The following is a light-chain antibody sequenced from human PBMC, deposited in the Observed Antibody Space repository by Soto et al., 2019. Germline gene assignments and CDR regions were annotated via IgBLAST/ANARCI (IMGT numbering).Light chain of an antibody. CDR2: RNN. CDR3: AAWDDSLSGVV. J-gene: IGLJ3*02. V-gene: IGLV1-47*01. Sequence: QSVLTQPPSASGAPGQRVTISCSGSTSNLGSNFVYWYQQLPGAAPKLLISRNNERPSGVPDRFSGSKSGTSASLAISGLRSEDDADYHCAAWDDSLSGVVFGGGTKLTV. CDR1: TSNLGSNF.